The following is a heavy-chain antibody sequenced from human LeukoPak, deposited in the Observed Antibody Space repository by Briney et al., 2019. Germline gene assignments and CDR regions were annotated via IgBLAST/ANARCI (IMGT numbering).Heavy chain of an antibody. CDR3: ARDRRYGDYGLRH. CDR1: GFTFSSYG. Sequence: PGRSLRLSCAASGFTFSSYGMHWVRQAPGKGLEWVAVISYDGSNKYYADSVKGRFTISRDNSKNTLYLQMNSLRAEDTAVYYCARDRRYGDYGLRHWGQGTLVTVSS. V-gene: IGHV3-30*03. J-gene: IGHJ1*01. CDR2: ISYDGSNK. D-gene: IGHD4-17*01.